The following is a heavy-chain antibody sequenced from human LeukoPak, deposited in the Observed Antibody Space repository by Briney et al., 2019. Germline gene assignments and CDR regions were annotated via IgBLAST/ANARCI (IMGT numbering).Heavy chain of an antibody. CDR1: GGSISSSSSY. D-gene: IGHD6-13*01. Sequence: PSETLSLTCTVSGGSISSSSSYWAWIRQPPGKGLEWIGSTYDSGSTYFNPSLKSRVTISVDTSRNQFSLNLSSVTAADTAVYFCAKHSGYSSSWLGYWGQGTLVTVSS. V-gene: IGHV4-39*01. CDR2: TYDSGST. J-gene: IGHJ4*02. CDR3: AKHSGYSSSWLGY.